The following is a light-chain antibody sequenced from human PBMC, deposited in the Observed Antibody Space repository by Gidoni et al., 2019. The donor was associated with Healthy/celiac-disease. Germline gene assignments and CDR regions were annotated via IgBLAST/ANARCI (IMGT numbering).Light chain of an antibody. CDR3: QQYNNWPRT. V-gene: IGKV3-15*01. Sequence: EIVMTPSPATLSVSPGERATLSCRASQSVSSNLAWYQQKPGQAPRLLIYGASTRATGIPARFSGSVSGTEFTLTISSLQSEDFAVYYCQQYNNWPRTFGQGTKVEIK. CDR1: QSVSSN. J-gene: IGKJ1*01. CDR2: GAS.